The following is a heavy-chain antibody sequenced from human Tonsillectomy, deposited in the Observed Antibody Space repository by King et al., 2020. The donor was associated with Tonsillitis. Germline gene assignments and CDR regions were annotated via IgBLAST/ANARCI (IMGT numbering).Heavy chain of an antibody. D-gene: IGHD1-1*01. J-gene: IGHJ6*02. CDR1: GFTFADYG. CDR3: ARGAPWNASPDYYYYNGMDV. CDR2: INWNGGRT. Sequence: VQLVESGGSVVRPGGSLRLSCVASGFTFADYGMNWVRQGPGKGLEWVSGINWNGGRTGYADSVKGRFNISKDTAKNSLYLQMNSLTAEDTALYYCARGAPWNASPDYYYYNGMDVWGQGTTVTVSS. V-gene: IGHV3-20*04.